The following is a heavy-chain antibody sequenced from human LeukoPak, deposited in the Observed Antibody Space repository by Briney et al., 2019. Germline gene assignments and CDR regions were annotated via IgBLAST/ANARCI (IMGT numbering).Heavy chain of an antibody. D-gene: IGHD6-19*01. CDR3: ARVRYSSGWYGVLFDY. Sequence: SETLSLTCAVYGGSFSGYHWSWIRQPPGKGLEWIGEINHSGSTNYNPSLKSRVTISVDTSKNQFSLKLSSVTAADTAVYYCARVRYSSGWYGVLFDYWGQGTLVTVSS. V-gene: IGHV4-34*01. CDR2: INHSGST. J-gene: IGHJ4*02. CDR1: GGSFSGYH.